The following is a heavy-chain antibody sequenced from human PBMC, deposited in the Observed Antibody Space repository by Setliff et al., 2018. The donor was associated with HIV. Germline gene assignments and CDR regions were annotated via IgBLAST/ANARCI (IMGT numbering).Heavy chain of an antibody. CDR2: IYTSGNT. D-gene: IGHD6-19*01. V-gene: IGHV4-61*09. CDR3: ARGYSGWYYFDY. Sequence: SETLSLTCTVSGDSISIGTYYCSWIRQPAGKGLEWIGHIYTSGNTNYNPSLKSRVTISLDTSKNQFSLKLSSVTAADTAVYYCARGYSGWYYFDYWGQGTLVTVSS. CDR1: GDSISIGTYY. J-gene: IGHJ4*02.